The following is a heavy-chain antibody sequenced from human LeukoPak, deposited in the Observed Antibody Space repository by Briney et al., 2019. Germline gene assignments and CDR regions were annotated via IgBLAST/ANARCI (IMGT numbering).Heavy chain of an antibody. D-gene: IGHD3-10*01. J-gene: IGHJ6*02. CDR1: GGSISSYY. CDR2: IYYSGST. CDR3: ARHARRFGELGGMDV. V-gene: IGHV4-59*08. Sequence: SETLSLTCTVSGGSISSYYWSWIRQPPGKGLEWIGYIYYSGSTNYNPSLKSRVTISVDTSKNQFSLKLSSVTAANTAVYYCARHARRFGELGGMDVWGQGTTVTVSS.